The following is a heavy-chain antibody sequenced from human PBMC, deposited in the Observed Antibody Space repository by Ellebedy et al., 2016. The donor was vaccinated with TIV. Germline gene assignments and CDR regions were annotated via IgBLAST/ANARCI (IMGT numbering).Heavy chain of an antibody. CDR3: ARRVTGTTLHFHY. V-gene: IGHV3-33*08. J-gene: IGHJ4*02. CDR1: GFTFSSYG. Sequence: GESLKISCAASGFTFSSYGMHWVRQAPGKGLEWGAVIWYDGSNKYDADSVKGRFTITRDNSKNPLYLQMNSLRVEDTAVYYFARRVTGTTLHFHYWGQGTLVTVSS. D-gene: IGHD1/OR15-1a*01. CDR2: IWYDGSNK.